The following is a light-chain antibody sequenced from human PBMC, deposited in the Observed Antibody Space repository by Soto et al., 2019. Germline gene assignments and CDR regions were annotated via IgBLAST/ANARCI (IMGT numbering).Light chain of an antibody. CDR3: KSYDSSLSGYV. J-gene: IGLJ1*01. CDR1: RSNTGPTYD. Sequence: CMRTQPHCVCGARGQRFTIACTGSRSNTGPTYDVHWYQQLPGTAPKLLIYANTNRPSRVPDLFSGSRYGTSASLAITGLQAEDEADYYCKSYDSSLSGYVFGTGTKVTVL. V-gene: IGLV1-40*01. CDR2: ANT.